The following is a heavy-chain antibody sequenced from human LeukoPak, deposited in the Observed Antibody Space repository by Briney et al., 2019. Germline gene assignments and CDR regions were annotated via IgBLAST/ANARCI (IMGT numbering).Heavy chain of an antibody. V-gene: IGHV1-69*13. CDR1: GGTFSSYA. Sequence: SVKVYCKASGGTFSSYAISWVRQAPGQGLEWMGGIIPIFGTANYAQKFQGRVTITADESTSTAYMELSSLRSEDTAVYYCARTFYGDYGFDPWGQGTLVTVSS. D-gene: IGHD4-17*01. J-gene: IGHJ5*02. CDR2: IIPIFGTA. CDR3: ARTFYGDYGFDP.